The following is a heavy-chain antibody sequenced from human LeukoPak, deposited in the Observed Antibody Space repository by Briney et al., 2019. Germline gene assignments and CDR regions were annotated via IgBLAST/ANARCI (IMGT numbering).Heavy chain of an antibody. CDR3: ARVWSLLLGYSDL. J-gene: IGHJ2*01. Sequence: PGGSLRLSCAASGFPFSSYTMNWVRQVSGKGLEWVSSISGSSSYIYYADSVKGRFTISRDNAKNSLYLQMNSLRAEDTAVYYCARVWSLLLGYSDLWGRGTLVTVSS. V-gene: IGHV3-21*06. D-gene: IGHD2-21*01. CDR1: GFPFSSYT. CDR2: ISGSSSYI.